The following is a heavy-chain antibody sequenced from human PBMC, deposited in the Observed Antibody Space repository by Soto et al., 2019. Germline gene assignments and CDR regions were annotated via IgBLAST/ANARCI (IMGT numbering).Heavy chain of an antibody. V-gene: IGHV1-2*02. Sequence: GASVKVSCKASGYTFTDYYMHWVRQAPGQGLEWMGWINPNSGGTNYAQKFQGRVTMTRDTSISTAYMELSRLRSDDMAVYYCARKLELRGSYYYYYDMDVWGQGTTVTVSS. CDR3: ARKLELRGSYYYYYDMDV. CDR2: INPNSGGT. J-gene: IGHJ6*02. D-gene: IGHD1-7*01. CDR1: GYTFTDYY.